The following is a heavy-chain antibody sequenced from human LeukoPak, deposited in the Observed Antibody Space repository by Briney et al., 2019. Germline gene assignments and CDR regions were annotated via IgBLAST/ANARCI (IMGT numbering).Heavy chain of an antibody. Sequence: GGSLRLSCAASGFTFSSYGMHWVRQAPGKGLEWVAVISYDGSNKYYADSVKGRFTISRDNSKNTLYLQMNSLRAEDTAVYYCAKDPAYSSIAALYYFDYWGQGTLVTVSS. V-gene: IGHV3-30*18. CDR1: GFTFSSYG. D-gene: IGHD6-6*01. CDR2: ISYDGSNK. CDR3: AKDPAYSSIAALYYFDY. J-gene: IGHJ4*02.